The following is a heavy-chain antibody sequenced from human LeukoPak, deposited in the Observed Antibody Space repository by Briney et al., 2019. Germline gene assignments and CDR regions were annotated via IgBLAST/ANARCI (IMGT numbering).Heavy chain of an antibody. CDR2: IRYDGSNK. CDR1: GFTFSSYG. J-gene: IGHJ4*02. Sequence: PGGSPRLSCAASGFTFSSYGMHWVRQAPGKGLEWVAFIRYDGSNKYYADSVKGRFTISRDNSKNTLYLQMNSLRAEDTAVYYCAKDYKDDFWSGYPDFDYWGQGTLVTVSS. V-gene: IGHV3-30*02. D-gene: IGHD3-3*01. CDR3: AKDYKDDFWSGYPDFDY.